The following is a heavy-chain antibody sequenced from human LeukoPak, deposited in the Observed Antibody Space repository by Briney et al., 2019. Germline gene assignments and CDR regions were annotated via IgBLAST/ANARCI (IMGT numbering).Heavy chain of an antibody. D-gene: IGHD3-22*01. CDR1: GGSISSYY. Sequence: SETLSLTCTVSGGSISSYYWSWIRQPPGKGLEWIGYIYYSGSTNYNPSLKSRVTMSVDTSKNQFSLKLSSVTAADTAVYYCARDGTYYYDSALDYWGQGTLVTVSS. V-gene: IGHV4-59*12. CDR3: ARDGTYYYDSALDY. CDR2: IYYSGST. J-gene: IGHJ4*02.